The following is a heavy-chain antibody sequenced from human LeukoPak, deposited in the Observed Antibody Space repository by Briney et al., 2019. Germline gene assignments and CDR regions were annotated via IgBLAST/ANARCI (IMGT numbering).Heavy chain of an antibody. CDR1: GYTFTSYY. J-gene: IGHJ4*02. V-gene: IGHV1-46*01. CDR2: INPSGGST. Sequence: ASVKVSCEASGYTFTSYYMHWVRQAPGQGLEWMGIINPSGGSTSYAQKFQGRVTMTRDTSTSTVYMELSSLRSEDTAVYYCARDYGDYAPLDYWGQGTLVTVSS. D-gene: IGHD4-17*01. CDR3: ARDYGDYAPLDY.